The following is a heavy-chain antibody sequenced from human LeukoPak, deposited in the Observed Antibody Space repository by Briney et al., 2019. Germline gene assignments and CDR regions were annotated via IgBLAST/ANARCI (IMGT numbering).Heavy chain of an antibody. CDR2: IYYSGST. J-gene: IGHJ4*02. V-gene: IGHV4-39*01. CDR3: ARLPYSNYLPVGYFDY. CDR1: GGSISSSSYY. Sequence: PSETLSLTCTVSGGSISSSSYYWGWIRQPPGRGLEWIGSIYYSGSTYYNPSLKSRVTISVDTSKNQFSLRLSSVTAADTAVYYCARLPYSNYLPVGYFDYWGQGTLVTVSS. D-gene: IGHD4-11*01.